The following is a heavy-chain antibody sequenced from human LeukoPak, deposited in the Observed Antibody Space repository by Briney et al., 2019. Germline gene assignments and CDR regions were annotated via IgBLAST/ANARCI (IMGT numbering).Heavy chain of an antibody. CDR1: GYTFTSYD. Sequence: ASVKVSCKASGYTFTSYDINWVRQATGQGLEWMGWMNPNSGNTGYAQKFQGRVTMTRNTSISTAYMELSSLRSEDTAVYYCARGYCSSTSCYRPYYFDYWGQGTLVTVSS. J-gene: IGHJ4*02. CDR3: ARGYCSSTSCYRPYYFDY. V-gene: IGHV1-8*01. D-gene: IGHD2-2*01. CDR2: MNPNSGNT.